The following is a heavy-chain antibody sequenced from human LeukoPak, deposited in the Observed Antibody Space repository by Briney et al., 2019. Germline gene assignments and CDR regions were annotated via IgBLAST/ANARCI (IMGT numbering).Heavy chain of an antibody. Sequence: SETLSLTCGVPDYSISSNNWWGWVRQPPGKGLEWIGYIHHSGTSKYNLSLKNRVTMSLDTSKNQVSLRLTSVTALDTAVYYCATTVGATRGWSGYWGQGSPVTVSS. J-gene: IGHJ4*02. CDR3: ATTVGATRGWSGY. CDR1: DYSISSNNW. D-gene: IGHD1-26*01. CDR2: IHHSGTS. V-gene: IGHV4-28*06.